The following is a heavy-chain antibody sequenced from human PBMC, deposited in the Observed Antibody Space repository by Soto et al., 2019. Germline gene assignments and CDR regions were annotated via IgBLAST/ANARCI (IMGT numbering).Heavy chain of an antibody. J-gene: IGHJ6*02. D-gene: IGHD6-25*01. Sequence: PGGSLRLSTAASGFTFDDYTMHWVRQAPGKVLEWVSLISWDGGSTYYADSVKGRFTISRDNSKNSLYLQMNSLRTEDTALYYCAKDITRIAALYYYGMDVWGQGTTVTVSS. CDR3: AKDITRIAALYYYGMDV. V-gene: IGHV3-43*01. CDR2: ISWDGGST. CDR1: GFTFDDYT.